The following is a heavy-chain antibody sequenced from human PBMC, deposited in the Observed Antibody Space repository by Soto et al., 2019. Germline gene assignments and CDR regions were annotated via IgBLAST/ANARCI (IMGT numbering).Heavy chain of an antibody. V-gene: IGHV4-59*01. J-gene: IGHJ5*02. D-gene: IGHD2-21*02. CDR1: GGSISSNY. CDR3: ARASTVVTHSGSYNWFDP. Sequence: QVQLQESGPGLVKPSETLSLTCTVSGGSISSNYWSWIRQPPGKGLEWIGYIYYSGSTNYNPSLKSRVTISVDTSKNQFSLKLSSVTAAATAVYYCARASTVVTHSGSYNWFDPWGQGTLVTVSS. CDR2: IYYSGST.